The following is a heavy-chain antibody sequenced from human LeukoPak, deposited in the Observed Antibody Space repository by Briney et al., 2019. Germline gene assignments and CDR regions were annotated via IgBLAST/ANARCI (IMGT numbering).Heavy chain of an antibody. CDR2: ISSGSSTI. D-gene: IGHD1-26*01. Sequence: PGGSLRLSCTASGFTFSYYSLNWVRQAPGKGLEGVSYISSGSSTIHYAGSVRGRFTISRDNAKNSLYLRMNSLRDDDTAVYYCARELVGATDYWGQGTLVTVSS. CDR1: GFTFSYYS. V-gene: IGHV3-48*02. CDR3: ARELVGATDY. J-gene: IGHJ4*02.